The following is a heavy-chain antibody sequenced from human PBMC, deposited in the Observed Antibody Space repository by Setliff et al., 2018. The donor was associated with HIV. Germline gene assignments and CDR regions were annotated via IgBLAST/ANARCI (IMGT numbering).Heavy chain of an antibody. D-gene: IGHD2-15*01. V-gene: IGHV1-24*01. CDR1: GYSLTELS. J-gene: IGHJ4*01. CDR3: AKDGISGGAYPPYYFDY. CDR2: FDPDDGET. Sequence: GASVKVSCKVSGYSLTELSMHWVRQAPGKGLEWMGGFDPDDGETVYAQQFQGRFTISRDNSKNTLYLQMNGLRVEDTAVYYCAKDGISGGAYPPYYFDYWGHGTLVTVSS.